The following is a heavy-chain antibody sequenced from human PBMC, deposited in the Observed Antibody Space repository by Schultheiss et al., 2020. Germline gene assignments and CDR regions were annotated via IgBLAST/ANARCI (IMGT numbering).Heavy chain of an antibody. CDR3: ARVGNYYGSGSYYQTS. CDR2: ISGSGDNT. J-gene: IGHJ4*02. CDR1: GSTFRSDW. V-gene: IGHV3-23*01. Sequence: GESLKISCAASGSTFRSDWMHWARQAPGKGLEWVSAISGSGDNTFYADSVKGRFTISRDNSKNTLYLQMNSLRDEDTAVYYCARVGNYYGSGSYYQTSWGQGTLVTVSS. D-gene: IGHD3-10*01.